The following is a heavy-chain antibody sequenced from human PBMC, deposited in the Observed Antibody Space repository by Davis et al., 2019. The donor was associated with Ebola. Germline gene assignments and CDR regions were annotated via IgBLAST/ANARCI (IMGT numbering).Heavy chain of an antibody. Sequence: PGGSLRLSCAASGFTVSSNYMSWVRQAPGKGLEWVSVIYSGGSTYYADSVKGRFTISRDNAKNSLYLQMNSLRAEDTAVYYCARGRGWGRIHYYYGMDVWGQGTTVTVSS. J-gene: IGHJ6*02. CDR3: ARGRGWGRIHYYYGMDV. D-gene: IGHD2/OR15-2a*01. V-gene: IGHV3-66*01. CDR1: GFTVSSNY. CDR2: IYSGGST.